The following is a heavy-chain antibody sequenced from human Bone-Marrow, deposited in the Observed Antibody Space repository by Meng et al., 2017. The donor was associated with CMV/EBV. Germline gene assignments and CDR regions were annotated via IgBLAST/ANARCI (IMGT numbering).Heavy chain of an antibody. J-gene: IGHJ6*02. CDR1: GFTFSSYA. D-gene: IGHD3-3*01. Sequence: GESLKISCAASGFTFSSYAMSWVRQAPGKGLEWVSAISGSGGSTYYADSVKGRFTISRDNSKNTLYLQMNSLRAEDTAVYYCAKDGDIGGGVVIMPGDTYGMDVWGQGTTVTVSS. V-gene: IGHV3-23*01. CDR3: AKDGDIGGGVVIMPGDTYGMDV. CDR2: ISGSGGST.